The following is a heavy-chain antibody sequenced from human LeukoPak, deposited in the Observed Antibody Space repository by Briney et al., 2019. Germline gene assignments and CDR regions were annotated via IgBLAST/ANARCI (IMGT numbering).Heavy chain of an antibody. CDR1: GFTFSNYG. V-gene: IGHV3-30*18. Sequence: GGSLRLSCAASGFTFSNYGMHWVRQAPGKGLEWVAVISYDGSNEYYADSVKGRFTISRDNSKNTLYLQMNSLRAEDTAVYYCAKSGYRSSWHLHFDYWGQGTLVTLSS. CDR3: AKSGYRSSWHLHFDY. J-gene: IGHJ4*02. CDR2: ISYDGSNE. D-gene: IGHD6-13*01.